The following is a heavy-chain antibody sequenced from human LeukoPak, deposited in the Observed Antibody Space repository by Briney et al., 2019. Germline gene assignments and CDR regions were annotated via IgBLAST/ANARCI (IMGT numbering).Heavy chain of an antibody. CDR1: GGSISSGGYY. V-gene: IGHV4-31*03. CDR2: IYYSGST. J-gene: IGHJ6*02. CDR3: ARLVVPAAIPSYYYGMDV. D-gene: IGHD2-2*02. Sequence: SQTLSLTCTVSGGSISSGGYYWSWIRQHPGKRLEWIGYIYYSGSTYYNPSLKSRVTISVDTSKNQFSLKLSSVTAADTAVYYCARLVVPAAIPSYYYGMDVWGQGTTVTVSS.